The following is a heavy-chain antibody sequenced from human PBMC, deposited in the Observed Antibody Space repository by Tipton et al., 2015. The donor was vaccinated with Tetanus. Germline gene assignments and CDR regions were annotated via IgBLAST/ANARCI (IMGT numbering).Heavy chain of an antibody. J-gene: IGHJ4*02. V-gene: IGHV4-31*03. CDR2: IYSSGST. CDR1: GGSISGGRYY. Sequence: LVKPTQTLSLTCTVSGGSISGGRYYWSWIRQRPGKGLEWIGDIYSSGSTYSAPSLKGRVTISVDTSKNQFSLRLNSVTAADTAVYYCARDQARGARGWNYFDYWGQGSLVTVSS. CDR3: ARDQARGARGWNYFDY. D-gene: IGHD1-26*01.